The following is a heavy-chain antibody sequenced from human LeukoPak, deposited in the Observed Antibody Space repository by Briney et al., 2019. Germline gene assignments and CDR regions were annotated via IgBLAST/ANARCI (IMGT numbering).Heavy chain of an antibody. Sequence: GGSLRLSCAASGFTFSSYWMHWVRQAPGKGLVWVSGINTDGTSTNYADSVKGRFTISRDNAKNTLYLQMNSLRVEDMAVYYCARDKGTEGLLPRGDWYFDLWGRGTLVTVSS. J-gene: IGHJ2*01. CDR3: ARDKGTEGLLPRGDWYFDL. CDR2: INTDGTST. V-gene: IGHV3-74*01. D-gene: IGHD3-3*01. CDR1: GFTFSSYW.